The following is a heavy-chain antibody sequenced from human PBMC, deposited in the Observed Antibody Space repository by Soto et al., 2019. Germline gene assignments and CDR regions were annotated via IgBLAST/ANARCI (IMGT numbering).Heavy chain of an antibody. CDR2: ISAYNGNT. J-gene: IGHJ4*02. CDR3: ARDLDRITMVRGVIIPYYFDY. D-gene: IGHD3-10*01. CDR1: GYTFTSYG. Sequence: ASVKVSCKASGYTFTSYGISWVRQAPGQGLEWMGWISAYNGNTNYAQKLQGRVTMTTDTSTSTAYMELRSLRSDDTAVYYCARDLDRITMVRGVIIPYYFDYWGQGTLVTVSS. V-gene: IGHV1-18*01.